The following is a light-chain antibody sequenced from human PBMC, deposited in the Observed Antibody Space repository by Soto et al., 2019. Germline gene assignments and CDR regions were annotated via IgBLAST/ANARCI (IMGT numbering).Light chain of an antibody. CDR3: QQLNSYPLP. V-gene: IGKV1-9*01. J-gene: IGKJ4*01. CDR1: QGISSY. Sequence: DIPLTQSPSFLSASVGDRVTITCRASQGISSYLAWYQQKPGKAPKLLIYAASTLQSGVPSRFSGSGSGTECTLTISSLQPEEFATYYCQQLNSYPLPFGGGTKVEIK. CDR2: AAS.